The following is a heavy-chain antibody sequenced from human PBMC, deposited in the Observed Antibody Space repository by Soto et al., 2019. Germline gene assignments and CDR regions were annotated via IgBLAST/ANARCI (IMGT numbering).Heavy chain of an antibody. V-gene: IGHV3-30*18. D-gene: IGHD2-2*01. Sequence: GGSLRLSCAASGFTFSSYGMHWVRQAPGKGLEWVAVISYDGSNRYYAESVKGRFTISRDNSKNTVDLEMNSLRAEDTAVYHGSKQTVPHTNALDAWGQGTPVTFSS. J-gene: IGHJ3*01. CDR1: GFTFSSYG. CDR3: SKQTVPHTNALDA. CDR2: ISYDGSNR.